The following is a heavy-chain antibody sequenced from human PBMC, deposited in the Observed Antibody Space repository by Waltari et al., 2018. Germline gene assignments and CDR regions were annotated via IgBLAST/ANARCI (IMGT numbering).Heavy chain of an antibody. V-gene: IGHV1-18*01. J-gene: IGHJ4*02. Sequence: QVQLVQSGAEVKKPGASVKVSCKTSGYTFTSYGISWVRQAPGQGLEWVGWVRGYNGKKNYAQKFQARVTMTTDTSTSTAYMELRSLRSDDTAVYYCARGYCSDTSCSGAGDYWGQGTLVSVSS. D-gene: IGHD2-2*01. CDR1: GYTFTSYG. CDR2: VRGYNGKK. CDR3: ARGYCSDTSCSGAGDY.